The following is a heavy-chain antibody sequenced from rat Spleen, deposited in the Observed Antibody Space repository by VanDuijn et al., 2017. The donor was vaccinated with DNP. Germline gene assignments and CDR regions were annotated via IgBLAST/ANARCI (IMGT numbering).Heavy chain of an antibody. CDR1: GFTFNKYG. J-gene: IGHJ3*01. CDR3: ARHPGWFAY. V-gene: IGHV5S13*01. CDR2: ISTSGEYA. D-gene: IGHD1-4*01. Sequence: EVQLVESGGGLVQPGRSLKLSCAASGFTFNKYGMAWVRQAPTKGLEWVASISTSGEYAHYRDSVKGRFTISRDNAKSTLYLQMDSLRSEDTATYYCARHPGWFAYWGQGTLVTVSS.